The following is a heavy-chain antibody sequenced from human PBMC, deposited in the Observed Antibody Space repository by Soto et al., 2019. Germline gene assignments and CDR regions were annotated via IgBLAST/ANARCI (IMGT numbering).Heavy chain of an antibody. D-gene: IGHD3-3*01. Sequence: ASVKVSCKASGYTFTSYYMHWVRQAPGQGLEWMGWINPNSGGTNYAQKFQGWVTMTRDTSISTAYMELSRLRSDDTAVYYCAKSQSITNFGGVTNYYMDVWGKGTTVTVSS. V-gene: IGHV1-2*04. CDR1: GYTFTSYY. CDR2: INPNSGGT. CDR3: AKSQSITNFGGVTNYYMDV. J-gene: IGHJ6*03.